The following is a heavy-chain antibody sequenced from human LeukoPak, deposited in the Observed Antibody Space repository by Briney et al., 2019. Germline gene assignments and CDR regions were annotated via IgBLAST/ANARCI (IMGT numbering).Heavy chain of an antibody. CDR3: ARDYGYSYGLGY. V-gene: IGHV1-69*13. J-gene: IGHJ4*02. CDR1: GGTFSSYA. Sequence: ASVKVSCKASGGTFSSYAISWVRQAPGQGLEWMGGIIPIFGTANYAQKFQGRVTITADESTSTAYMELSSLRSDDTAVYYCARDYGYSYGLGYWGQGTLVTVSS. CDR2: IIPIFGTA. D-gene: IGHD5-18*01.